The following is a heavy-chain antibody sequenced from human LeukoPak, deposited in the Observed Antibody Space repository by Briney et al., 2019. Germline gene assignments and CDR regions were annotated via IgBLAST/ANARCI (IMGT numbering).Heavy chain of an antibody. Sequence: GGSLRLSCAASGFTFSISGMHWVRQAPGEGLEWVAFIGRDATTKYYADSVTGRFTISGDSSYNTAYLQMNSLGAEDTAIYYCAKDGEWTFDIWGQGTMVTVSS. CDR1: GFTFSISG. CDR3: AKDGEWTFDI. V-gene: IGHV3-30*02. CDR2: IGRDATTK. D-gene: IGHD3-3*01. J-gene: IGHJ3*02.